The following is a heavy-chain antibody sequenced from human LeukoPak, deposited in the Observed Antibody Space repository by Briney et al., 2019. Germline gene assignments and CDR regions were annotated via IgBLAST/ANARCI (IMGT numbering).Heavy chain of an antibody. CDR2: ISSSSSYI. Sequence: GGSLRLSCAASGFTFSSYSMNWVRQAPGKGLEWVSSISSSSSYIYYADSVKGRFTISRDNAKNSLYLQMNSLRAEDTAVYYCARDRWRYCSSTSCSHNGFDPWGQGTLVTVSS. J-gene: IGHJ5*02. CDR3: ARDRWRYCSSTSCSHNGFDP. V-gene: IGHV3-21*01. D-gene: IGHD2-2*01. CDR1: GFTFSSYS.